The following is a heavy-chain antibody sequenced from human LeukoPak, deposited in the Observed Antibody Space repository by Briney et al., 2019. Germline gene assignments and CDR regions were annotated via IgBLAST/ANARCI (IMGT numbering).Heavy chain of an antibody. V-gene: IGHV3-21*01. Sequence: GGSLRLSCVASGFTFTSYGMTWVRQAPGKGLEWVSSISSSSSYIYYADSVKGRFTISRDNARNSLYLQMNSLRAEDTAVYYCARDGYYYDSSGDYYYYMDVWGKGTTVTISS. J-gene: IGHJ6*03. CDR1: GFTFTSYG. D-gene: IGHD3-22*01. CDR3: ARDGYYYDSSGDYYYYMDV. CDR2: ISSSSSYI.